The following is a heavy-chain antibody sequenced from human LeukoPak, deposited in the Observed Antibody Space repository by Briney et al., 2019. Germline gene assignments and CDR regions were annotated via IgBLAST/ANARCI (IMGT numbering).Heavy chain of an antibody. J-gene: IGHJ4*02. D-gene: IGHD6-13*01. Sequence: ASVKVSCKASGYTFTSYGISWVRQAPGQGLEWMGWISAYNGNTNYAQKLQGRVAMTTDTSTSTAYMELRSLRSDDTAVYYCARDSGYSSSWCKRPAGYWGQGTLVTVSS. CDR2: ISAYNGNT. CDR1: GYTFTSYG. V-gene: IGHV1-18*01. CDR3: ARDSGYSSSWCKRPAGY.